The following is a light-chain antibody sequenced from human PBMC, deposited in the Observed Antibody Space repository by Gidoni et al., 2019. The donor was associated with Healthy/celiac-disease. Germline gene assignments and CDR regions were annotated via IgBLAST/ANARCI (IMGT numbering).Light chain of an antibody. CDR1: HSVSIY. CDR3: QQRSNWLT. V-gene: IGKV3-11*01. J-gene: IGKJ4*01. Sequence: EIVLTQSPATLSWSPGERATLPCRASHSVSIYLAWYQQKPGQAPRLLSYDASNRATRVPARFSGCGSETDFTLTISRLEPLAFAVCYCQQRSNWLTFGGGTRVEIK. CDR2: DAS.